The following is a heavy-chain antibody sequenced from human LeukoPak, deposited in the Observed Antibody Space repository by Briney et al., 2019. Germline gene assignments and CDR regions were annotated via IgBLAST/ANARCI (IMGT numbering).Heavy chain of an antibody. CDR3: ARGARLMVRGVIAKRYFDY. CDR2: INHGGST. Sequence: PGGSLRLSCAASGFTFSDYYMTWIRQPPGKGLEWIGDINHGGSTNYNPSLKSRVTISVDTSKDQFSLKLSSVTAADTAVYYCARGARLMVRGVIAKRYFDYWGQGTLVTVSS. CDR1: GFTFSDYY. V-gene: IGHV4-34*01. D-gene: IGHD3-10*01. J-gene: IGHJ4*02.